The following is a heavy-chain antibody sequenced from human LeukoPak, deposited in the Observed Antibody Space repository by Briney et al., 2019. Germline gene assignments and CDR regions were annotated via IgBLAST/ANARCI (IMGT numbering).Heavy chain of an antibody. D-gene: IGHD5-12*01. V-gene: IGHV1-2*02. CDR1: GYSFTSYG. CDR2: INPNSGGT. Sequence: ASVKVSCKASGYSFTSYGITWVRQAPGQGLEWMGWINPNSGGTNYVQKFQGRVTMTRDTSISTAYMELSRLRSDDTAVYYCARYVAFAFDIWGQGTMVTVSS. CDR3: ARYVAFAFDI. J-gene: IGHJ3*02.